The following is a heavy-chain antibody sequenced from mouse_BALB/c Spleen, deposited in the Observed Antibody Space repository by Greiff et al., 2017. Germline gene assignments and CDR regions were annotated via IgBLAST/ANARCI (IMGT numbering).Heavy chain of an antibody. CDR1: GYTFTSYW. J-gene: IGHJ4*01. D-gene: IGHD3-1*01. CDR3: SHSSGYETMDY. Sequence: QVQLQQPGAELVKPGASVKLSCKASGYTFTSYWMHWVKQRPGQGLEWIGEIDPSNGRTNYNEKFKSKATLTVDKSSSTAYMQLSSLTSGDSAVYYCSHSSGYETMDYWGQGTSVTVSS. CDR2: IDPSNGRT. V-gene: IGHV1S81*02.